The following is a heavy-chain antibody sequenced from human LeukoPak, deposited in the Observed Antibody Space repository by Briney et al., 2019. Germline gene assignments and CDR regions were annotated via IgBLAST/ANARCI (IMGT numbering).Heavy chain of an antibody. Sequence: ASVKVSCKASGYTFTSYAMHWVRQAPGQGLEWMGWITPSGGTNYPQKFQGRIAITRDTSITTAYMDLSRLTSDDTAVYYCARDRYGDGFAHFDYWGQGALVTVSS. CDR1: GYTFTSYA. CDR2: ITPSGGT. V-gene: IGHV1-2*02. CDR3: ARDRYGDGFAHFDY. D-gene: IGHD5-24*01. J-gene: IGHJ4*02.